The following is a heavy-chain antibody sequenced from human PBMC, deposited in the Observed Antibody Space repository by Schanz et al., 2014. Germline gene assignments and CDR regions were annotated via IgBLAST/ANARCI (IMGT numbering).Heavy chain of an antibody. CDR2: ISGSGAST. V-gene: IGHV3-23*04. CDR1: GVTFSSYA. CDR3: ARADFWTGYASLDYYYGMDV. Sequence: EGQLVESGGHLVQPGGSLRLSCVASGVTFSSYAMSWVRQASGKGLEWVSAISGSGASTYYADSVKGRFTISRDNSKNTLYLQMNSLRAEDTAVYYCARADFWTGYASLDYYYGMDVWGQGTTVTVSS. D-gene: IGHD3-3*01. J-gene: IGHJ6*02.